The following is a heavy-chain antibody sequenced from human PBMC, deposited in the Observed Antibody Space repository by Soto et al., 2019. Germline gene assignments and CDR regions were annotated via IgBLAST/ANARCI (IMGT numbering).Heavy chain of an antibody. V-gene: IGHV3-30-3*01. CDR2: ISYDGSNQ. Sequence: QPGGSLRLSCAASGFTFSSYAMHWVRQAPGKGLEWVAVISYDGSNQYYADSVKGRFTISRDNSKNTLYLQMNSLRAEDTAVYYCARDWSRWDYWGQGTLVTVSS. CDR3: ARDWSRWDY. CDR1: GFTFSSYA. J-gene: IGHJ4*02. D-gene: IGHD2-15*01.